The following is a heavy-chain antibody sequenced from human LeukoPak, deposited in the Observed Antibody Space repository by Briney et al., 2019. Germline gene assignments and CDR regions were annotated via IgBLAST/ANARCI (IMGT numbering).Heavy chain of an antibody. CDR3: TTAGSA. D-gene: IGHD2-15*01. J-gene: IGHJ1*01. CDR2: IKTKSDGGAT. Sequence: GGALRLSCGAAGFTFSSYGMHWGRQAPGKGLEWVARIKTKSDGGATDYAAPVKGRFTISRDDSKNALYLQMNSLKTEDTAVYYCTTAGSAWGQGTLVTVSS. V-gene: IGHV3-15*01. CDR1: GFTFSSYG.